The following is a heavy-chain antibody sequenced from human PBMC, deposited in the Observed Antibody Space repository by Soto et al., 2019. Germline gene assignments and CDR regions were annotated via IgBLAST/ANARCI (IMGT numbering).Heavy chain of an antibody. CDR3: ARLGGYCTITSCYGYYGMDV. CDR2: IYYSGST. V-gene: IGHV4-61*05. D-gene: IGHD2-2*01. Sequence: PSETLSLTCTVSGGSISSSSYYWSWIRQPPGKGLEWIGYIYYSGSTNYNPSLKSRVTISVDTSKNQFSLKLSSVTAADTAVYYCARLGGYCTITSCYGYYGMDVWGQGATVTVSS. J-gene: IGHJ6*02. CDR1: GGSISSSSYY.